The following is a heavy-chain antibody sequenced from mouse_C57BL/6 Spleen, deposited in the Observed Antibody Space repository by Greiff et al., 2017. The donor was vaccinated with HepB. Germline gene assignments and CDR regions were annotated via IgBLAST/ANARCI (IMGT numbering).Heavy chain of an antibody. Sequence: EVKLVESGGGLVKPGGSLKLSCAASGFTFSDYGMHWVRQAPEKGLEWVAYISSGSSTIYYADTVKGRFTISRDNAKNTLFLQMTSLRSEDTAMYYCARELLHWYFDVWGTGTTVTVSS. CDR3: ARELLHWYFDV. V-gene: IGHV5-17*01. CDR2: ISSGSSTI. J-gene: IGHJ1*03. D-gene: IGHD2-12*01. CDR1: GFTFSDYG.